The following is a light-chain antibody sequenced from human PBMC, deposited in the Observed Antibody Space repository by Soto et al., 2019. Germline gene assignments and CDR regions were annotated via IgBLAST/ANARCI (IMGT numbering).Light chain of an antibody. CDR1: SSNIGSNY. Sequence: QSVLTQPPSVSGAPGQTVTISCSGRSSNIGSNYVYWYQQLPETAPRLLLYRADQRPSGIPDRFSGSKSGTSASLAISGLRSEDEADYYCAAWDDTLSGLVFGGGTKVTVL. J-gene: IGLJ2*01. V-gene: IGLV1-47*01. CDR3: AAWDDTLSGLV. CDR2: RAD.